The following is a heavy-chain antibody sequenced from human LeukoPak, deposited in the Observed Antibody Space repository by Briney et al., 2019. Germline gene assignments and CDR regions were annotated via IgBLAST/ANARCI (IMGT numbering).Heavy chain of an antibody. J-gene: IGHJ4*02. V-gene: IGHV3-66*01. Sequence: GGSLRLSCAASGFTVSSNYMSWVRQAPGKGLEWVSVIYSGGSTYYADSVKGRFTISRDNSKNTLYLQMNSLRAEDTAVYYCARDTQDGIAAAGTPFDYWGQGTLVTVSS. CDR2: IYSGGST. CDR3: ARDTQDGIAAAGTPFDY. CDR1: GFTVSSNY. D-gene: IGHD6-13*01.